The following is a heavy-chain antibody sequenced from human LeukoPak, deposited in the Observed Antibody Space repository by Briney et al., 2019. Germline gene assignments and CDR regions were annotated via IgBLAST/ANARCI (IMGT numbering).Heavy chain of an antibody. CDR2: INHSGST. CDR3: ARDRDYDSSGYGMDV. Sequence: SETLSLTCAVYGGSFSGYYWSWIRQPPGKGLEWIGEINHSGSTNYNPSLKSRVTISVDRSKNQFSLKLSSVTAADTAVYYCARDRDYDSSGYGMDVWGQGTTVTVSS. CDR1: GGSFSGYY. V-gene: IGHV4-34*01. D-gene: IGHD3-22*01. J-gene: IGHJ6*02.